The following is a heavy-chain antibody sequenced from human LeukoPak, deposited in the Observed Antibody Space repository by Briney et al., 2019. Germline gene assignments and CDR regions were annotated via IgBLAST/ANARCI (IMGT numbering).Heavy chain of an antibody. V-gene: IGHV1-2*02. J-gene: IGHJ4*02. D-gene: IGHD1-26*01. Sequence: GASVKVSCKASGYTFTGYYMHWVRQAPGQGLEWMGWINPNSGGTNYAQKFQGRVTMTRDTSISTAYMELSRLRSDDTAVYYCARGKWELPSYFDYWGQGTLVTVSS. CDR1: GYTFTGYY. CDR2: INPNSGGT. CDR3: ARGKWELPSYFDY.